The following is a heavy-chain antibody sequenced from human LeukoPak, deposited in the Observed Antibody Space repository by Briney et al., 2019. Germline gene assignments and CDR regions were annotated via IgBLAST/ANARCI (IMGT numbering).Heavy chain of an antibody. CDR3: ARDLTTGYGDSGGK. CDR2: ISSSGRTI. D-gene: IGHD4-17*01. Sequence: GGSLRLSCAASGFTFSDYYMSWIRQAPGKGLEWVSYISSSGRTIYYADSVKRRFTISRDNAKNSLYLQMNSLRAEDTAVYYCARDLTTGYGDSGGKWGQGTLATVSS. J-gene: IGHJ4*02. V-gene: IGHV3-11*04. CDR1: GFTFSDYY.